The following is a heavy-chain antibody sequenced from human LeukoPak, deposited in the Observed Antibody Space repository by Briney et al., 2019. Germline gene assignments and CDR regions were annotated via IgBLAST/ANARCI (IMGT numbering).Heavy chain of an antibody. Sequence: SETLSLTCSVSGGSISSYYWTWIRQPPGKGLEWIGYIYYSGKNNYNPSLKSRVTMSVDTFKNQFSLKLTSVTAADTAVYYCASGYGGYVGWLDPWGQGILVTVSS. D-gene: IGHD5-12*01. CDR3: ASGYGGYVGWLDP. J-gene: IGHJ5*02. V-gene: IGHV4-59*01. CDR1: GGSISSYY. CDR2: IYYSGKN.